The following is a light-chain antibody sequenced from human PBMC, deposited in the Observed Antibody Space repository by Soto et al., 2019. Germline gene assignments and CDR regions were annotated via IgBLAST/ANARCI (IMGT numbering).Light chain of an antibody. Sequence: DIPMTQSPSAMSASVGERVTITCRASQGIGNSLAWFQLKPGTVPTRLIYAASTLQSGVPSRFSGSRSGTEFTLTIVSLQPEDFATYYCLQHNSYPYTFGQGTKLEIK. J-gene: IGKJ2*01. CDR3: LQHNSYPYT. V-gene: IGKV1-17*03. CDR2: AAS. CDR1: QGIGNS.